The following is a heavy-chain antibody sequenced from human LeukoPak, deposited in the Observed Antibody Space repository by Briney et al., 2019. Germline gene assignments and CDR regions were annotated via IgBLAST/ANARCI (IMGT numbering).Heavy chain of an antibody. CDR2: ISPSGGST. V-gene: IGHV3-23*01. CDR1: GFTVSSNY. D-gene: IGHD3-3*01. CDR3: AKDDGVVIDAFDI. Sequence: GGSLRLSCAASGFTVSSNYTSWVRQAPGKGLEWVSAISPSGGSTYYADSVKGRFTISRDNSKNTLYLQMNSLRAEDTAVYYCAKDDGVVIDAFDIWGQGTMVTVSS. J-gene: IGHJ3*02.